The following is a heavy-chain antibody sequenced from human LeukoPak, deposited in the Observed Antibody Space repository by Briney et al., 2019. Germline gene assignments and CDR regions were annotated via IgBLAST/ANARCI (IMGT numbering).Heavy chain of an antibody. CDR3: ARVRNYSNGYYYYYYMDV. V-gene: IGHV1-18*01. D-gene: IGHD4-11*01. Sequence: ASVKVSCKASGYTFTSYGISWVRQAPGQGLEWMGWSSAYNGNTNYAQKLQGRVTMTTDTSTSTAYMELRSLRSDDTAVYYCARVRNYSNGYYYYYYMDVWGKGTTVTVSS. CDR1: GYTFTSYG. J-gene: IGHJ6*03. CDR2: SSAYNGNT.